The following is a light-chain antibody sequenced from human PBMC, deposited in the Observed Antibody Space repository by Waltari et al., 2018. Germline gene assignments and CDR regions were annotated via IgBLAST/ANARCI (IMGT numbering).Light chain of an antibody. Sequence: DIEMTQSQSSLSASVGDRVTITCRASQSISSYLNWYQQKPGKAPTLLIYAASSLQSGVPSRFSGSGSGTDFTLTISSLQPEDFATYYCQQSYSTPLTFGPGTKVDIK. CDR1: QSISSY. V-gene: IGKV1-39*01. J-gene: IGKJ3*01. CDR2: AAS. CDR3: QQSYSTPLT.